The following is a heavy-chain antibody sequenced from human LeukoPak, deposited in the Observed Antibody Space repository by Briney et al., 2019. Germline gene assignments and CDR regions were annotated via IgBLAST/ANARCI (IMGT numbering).Heavy chain of an antibody. Sequence: ASVKVSCKASGYTFTSYGISWVRQAPGQGLEWMGWISAYNGNTDYAQKLQGRVTMTTDTSTSTAYIELRSLRSDDTAVYYCARDGAGVDPNDYWGQGTLVTVSS. CDR1: GYTFTSYG. CDR3: ARDGAGVDPNDY. V-gene: IGHV1-18*01. J-gene: IGHJ4*02. CDR2: ISAYNGNT. D-gene: IGHD5-12*01.